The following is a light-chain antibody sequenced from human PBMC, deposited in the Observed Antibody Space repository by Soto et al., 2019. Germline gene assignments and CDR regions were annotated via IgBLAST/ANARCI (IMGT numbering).Light chain of an antibody. Sequence: EIVMTQSPATLSVSPGERATVSCRASQSVRSNLAWYQQKPGQAPRLLIYGASTRATGIPARFSGSGSGTDFTLTINRLEPEDFALYYCQQYGSSPRSVTFGQGTRLEIK. CDR3: QQYGSSPRSVT. J-gene: IGKJ5*01. CDR2: GAS. V-gene: IGKV3-15*01. CDR1: QSVRSN.